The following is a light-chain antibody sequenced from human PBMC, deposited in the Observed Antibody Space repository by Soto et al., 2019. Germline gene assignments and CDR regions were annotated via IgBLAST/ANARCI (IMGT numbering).Light chain of an antibody. CDR2: DVT. J-gene: IGLJ3*02. V-gene: IGLV2-11*01. Sequence: QSALTQPRSVSGSPGQSVTISCTGSSSDVGGYDFVSWYQQLPGKAPKLMIYDVTKRPSGIPDRFSGYKSGNTAFLTISGVQAEDEADYYCCSYAGSYSWVFGGGPSSPS. CDR1: SSDVGGYDF. CDR3: CSYAGSYSWV.